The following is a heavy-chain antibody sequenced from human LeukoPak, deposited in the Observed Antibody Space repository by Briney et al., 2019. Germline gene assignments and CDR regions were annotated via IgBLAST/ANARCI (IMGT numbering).Heavy chain of an antibody. CDR2: IYYSGST. V-gene: IGHV4-39*02. D-gene: IGHD2-2*01. CDR3: ARDSGVYCSSTSCYDY. Sequence: SETLSLTCTVSGGSISSSSYYWGWIRQPPGKGLEWIGSIYYSGSTYYNPSLKSRVTISVDTSKNQFSLKLSSVTAADTAVYYCARDSGVYCSSTSCYDYWGQGTLVTVSS. CDR1: GGSISSSSYY. J-gene: IGHJ4*02.